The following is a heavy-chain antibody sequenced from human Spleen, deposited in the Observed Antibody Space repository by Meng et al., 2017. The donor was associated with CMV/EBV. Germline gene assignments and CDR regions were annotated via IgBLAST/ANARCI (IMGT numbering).Heavy chain of an antibody. CDR2: ISWNSGSI. CDR1: GFTFDDYA. J-gene: IGHJ4*02. V-gene: IGHV3-9*01. D-gene: IGHD3-22*01. CDR3: ARGMTYYYDSSSYYYGGIFDY. Sequence: SLKISCAASGFTFDDYAMHWVRQAPGKGLEWVSGISWNSGSIAYADSVKGRFTISRDNAKNSLYLQMNSPRAEDTALFYCARGMTYYYDSSSYYYGGIFDYWGQGALVTVSS.